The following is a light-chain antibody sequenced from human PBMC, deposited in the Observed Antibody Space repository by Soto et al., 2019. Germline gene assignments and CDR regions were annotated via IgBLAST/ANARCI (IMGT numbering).Light chain of an antibody. CDR2: DAS. V-gene: IGKV1-5*01. Sequence: DMQMTQSPSTLSASVGDRVTITCRASQSISTWLAWYQQKPGKAPDLLIYDASSLQTGVPSRFSGSGAGTEFTLTITSLQPDDFATYCCQQYDTYPLSFGGGTEVEIK. J-gene: IGKJ4*01. CDR1: QSISTW. CDR3: QQYDTYPLS.